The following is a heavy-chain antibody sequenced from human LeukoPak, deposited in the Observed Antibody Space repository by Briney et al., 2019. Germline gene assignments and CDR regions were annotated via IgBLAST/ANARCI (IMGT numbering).Heavy chain of an antibody. CDR3: AALEDTDAFDI. Sequence: GGSLRLSCAASGFTFTDYAMNWVRQPPGKGLEWVSSISGSGGGTYYADSVKGRFTISRDNSNNTVYLQMNSLRAEDTAVYYCAALEDTDAFDIWGQGTLVTVSS. V-gene: IGHV3-23*01. J-gene: IGHJ3*02. CDR2: ISGSGGGT. CDR1: GFTFTDYA.